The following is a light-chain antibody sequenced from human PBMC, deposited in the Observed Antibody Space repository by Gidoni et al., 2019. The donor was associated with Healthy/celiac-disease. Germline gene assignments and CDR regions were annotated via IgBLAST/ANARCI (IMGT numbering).Light chain of an antibody. CDR1: QDISSY. CDR3: QQYDNLPLT. V-gene: IGKV1-33*01. J-gene: IGKJ4*01. CDR2: DAS. Sequence: DIQMTKSPSSLSASVGDRGTITCQASQDISSYLNWYQQKPGKAPKLLIYDASNLETGVPSRFSGSGSVTEFTFTISSLQPEDIATYYCQQYDNLPLTFGGXTKVEIK.